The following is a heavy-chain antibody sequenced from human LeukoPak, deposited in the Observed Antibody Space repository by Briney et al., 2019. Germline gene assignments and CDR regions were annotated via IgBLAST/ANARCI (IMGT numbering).Heavy chain of an antibody. CDR2: IWYDGNSK. CDR3: AKVPYVWGRYRYVGFDY. D-gene: IGHD3-16*02. V-gene: IGHV3-30*18. J-gene: IGHJ4*02. Sequence: QPGRSLRLSCAASGFTFSSYAMHWVRQAPGKGLEWVTIIWYDGNSKHYADSVKGRFTISRDNSENTLYLQMNSLRPEDTAVYYCAKVPYVWGRYRYVGFDYWGQGTLVTVSS. CDR1: GFTFSSYA.